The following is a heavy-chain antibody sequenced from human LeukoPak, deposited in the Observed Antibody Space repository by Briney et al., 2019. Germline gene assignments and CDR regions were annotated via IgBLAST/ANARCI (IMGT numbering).Heavy chain of an antibody. CDR1: GFTVSSNY. CDR3: AKGPWIQLWLLFDY. D-gene: IGHD5-18*01. J-gene: IGHJ4*02. V-gene: IGHV3-30*18. Sequence: GGSLRLSCAASGFTVSSNYMSWARQAPGKGLEWVAVISYDGSNKYYADSVKGRFTISRDNSKNTLYLQMNSLRAEDTAVYYCAKGPWIQLWLLFDYWGQGTLVTVSS. CDR2: ISYDGSNK.